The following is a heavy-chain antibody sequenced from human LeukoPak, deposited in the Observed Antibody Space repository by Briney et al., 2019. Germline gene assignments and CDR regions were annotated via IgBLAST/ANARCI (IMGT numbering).Heavy chain of an antibody. CDR2: ISSSSSYI. J-gene: IGHJ4*02. D-gene: IGHD3-10*01. CDR3: APNKIITISDY. Sequence: GGSLRLSCAASGFTFSSYSMNWVRQAPGKGLEWVSSISSSSSYIYYADSVKGRFTISRGNAKNSLYLQMNSLRAEDTAVYYCAPNKIITISDYWGQGTLVTVSS. V-gene: IGHV3-21*01. CDR1: GFTFSSYS.